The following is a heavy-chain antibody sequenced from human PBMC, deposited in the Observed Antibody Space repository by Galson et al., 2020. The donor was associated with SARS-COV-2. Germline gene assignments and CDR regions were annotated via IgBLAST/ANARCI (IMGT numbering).Heavy chain of an antibody. D-gene: IGHD1-7*01. CDR2: ISSSSSYI. CDR1: TFSFSNDY. CDR3: AREAGTTRYYYAMDV. Sequence: GESLKISCAGSTFSFSNDYMTWVRQDPGKGLEWVSSISSSSSYIYYADSVKGRFTISRDNAENSLYLQMNNLRAEDTAVYYCAREAGTTRYYYAMDVWGQGTTVIVSS. V-gene: IGHV3-21*01. J-gene: IGHJ6*02.